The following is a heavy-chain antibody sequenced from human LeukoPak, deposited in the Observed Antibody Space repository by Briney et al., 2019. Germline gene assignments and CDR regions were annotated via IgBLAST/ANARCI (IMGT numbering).Heavy chain of an antibody. J-gene: IGHJ6*02. CDR1: GFSFSSFE. D-gene: IGHD1-14*01. CDR3: AKDTGRRPTYYGMDV. Sequence: GGSLRLSCAASGFSFSSFEMNWVRQAPGKGLEWVLAISGSGGSTYYADSVKGRFTISRDNSKNTLYLQMNSLRAEDTAVYYCAKDTGRRPTYYGMDVWGQGTTVTVSS. CDR2: ISGSGGST. V-gene: IGHV3-23*01.